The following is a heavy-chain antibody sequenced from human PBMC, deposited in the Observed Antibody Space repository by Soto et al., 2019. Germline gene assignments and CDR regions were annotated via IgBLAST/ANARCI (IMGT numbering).Heavy chain of an antibody. D-gene: IGHD6-13*01. J-gene: IGHJ4*02. Sequence: DVQLVESGGGLVQPGGSLRLSCAASGFTFSSYWMTWVRQDPGKGLVWVANIKQEGSEKYYVDSVKGRFTISRDNAKNSLYLQMNSLRAEDTAVYYCARHSSTWFDYWGQGTLVTVSS. CDR1: GFTFSSYW. V-gene: IGHV3-7*05. CDR3: ARHSSTWFDY. CDR2: IKQEGSEK.